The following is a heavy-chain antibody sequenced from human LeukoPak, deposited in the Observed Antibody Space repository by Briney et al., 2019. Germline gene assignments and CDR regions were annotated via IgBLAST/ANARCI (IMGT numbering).Heavy chain of an antibody. Sequence: GGSLRLSCAASAFTFENFAMHWARQGPRKGLEWVSLISADGATTHYTDSVKGRFTVSRDNSKNSLFLQMNSLRTEDTAFYYCAKATGSGSFLVDYLGQGTLVTVSS. CDR3: AKATGSGSFLVDY. V-gene: IGHV3-43*02. CDR2: ISADGATT. J-gene: IGHJ4*02. CDR1: AFTFENFA. D-gene: IGHD3-10*01.